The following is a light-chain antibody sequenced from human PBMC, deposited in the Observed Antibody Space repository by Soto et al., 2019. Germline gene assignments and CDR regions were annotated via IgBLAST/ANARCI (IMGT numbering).Light chain of an antibody. V-gene: IGKV1-12*02. J-gene: IGKJ1*01. CDR2: AAS. CDR3: QQGNGFPWT. Sequence: DIQMTQSPSSVSASVGDRVTITCRASQGINSWLAWYQQKAGKAPNLLIYAASSLQSGVPSRFSGSGSGTDFTLTINSLQPEYSASYYCQQGNGFPWTFGQGTKVEIK. CDR1: QGINSW.